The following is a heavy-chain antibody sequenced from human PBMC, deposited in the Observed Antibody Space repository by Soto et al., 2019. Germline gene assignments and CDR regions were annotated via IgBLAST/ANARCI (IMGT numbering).Heavy chain of an antibody. V-gene: IGHV1-18*01. CDR1: GGTFSSYT. CDR3: ARDGAHEAFDP. J-gene: IGHJ5*02. D-gene: IGHD1-26*01. Sequence: ASVKVSCKASGGTFSSYTISWVRQAPGQGLEWMGWISAYNGNTNYAQKLQGRVTMTTDTSTSTAYMELSSLRSEDTAVYYCARDGAHEAFDPWGQGTLVTVSS. CDR2: ISAYNGNT.